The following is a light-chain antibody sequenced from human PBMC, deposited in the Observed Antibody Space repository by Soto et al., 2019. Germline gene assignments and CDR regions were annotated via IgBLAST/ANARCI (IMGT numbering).Light chain of an antibody. Sequence: QPVLTQPPSASGAPGQRVTISCTGSRSNIGAGYAVHWYQQLPGRALKVLIYDNSNRPSGVPDRFSGSKSDTAASLAITWLQAEEEADYYCQSYDSSLSGVVFGGGTKLTVL. CDR1: RSNIGAGYA. CDR3: QSYDSSLSGVV. V-gene: IGLV1-40*01. J-gene: IGLJ2*01. CDR2: DNS.